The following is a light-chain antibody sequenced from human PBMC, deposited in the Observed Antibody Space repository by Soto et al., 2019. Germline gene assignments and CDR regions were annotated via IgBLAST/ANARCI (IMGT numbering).Light chain of an antibody. CDR2: DVS. Sequence: QSALTQPASVSGSPGQSITISCTGTSSDVGGYNYVSWYQQHPGKAPKLMIYDVSSRPSGVSNRFSGSKSGNTASLTISGLQAEDEADYYCTSYTRSSTRGVFGGGTKVTVL. CDR1: SSDVGGYNY. J-gene: IGLJ2*01. V-gene: IGLV2-14*03. CDR3: TSYTRSSTRGV.